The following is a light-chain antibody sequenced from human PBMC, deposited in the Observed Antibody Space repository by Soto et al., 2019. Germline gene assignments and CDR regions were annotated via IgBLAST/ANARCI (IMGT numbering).Light chain of an antibody. J-gene: IGKJ5*01. CDR1: QSVSSN. CDR2: DAS. CDR3: QQRSNWPPRIT. Sequence: EIVMMQSPATLSVSPGEGVTLSCRASQSVSSNLAWYQQKPGQAPRLLIYDASNRATGIPARFSGSGSGTDFTLTISSLEPEDFAVYYCQQRSNWPPRITFGQGTRLEIK. V-gene: IGKV3-11*01.